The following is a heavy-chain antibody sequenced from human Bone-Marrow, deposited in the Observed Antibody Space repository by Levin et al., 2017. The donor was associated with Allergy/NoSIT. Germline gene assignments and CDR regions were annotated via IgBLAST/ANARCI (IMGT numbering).Heavy chain of an antibody. V-gene: IGHV4-34*01. Sequence: SETLSLTCAVYGGSFSGYYWSWIRQPPGKGLEWIGEINHSGSTNYNPSLKSRVTISVDTSKNQFSLKLSSVTAADTAVYYCARKSSYGSGSWWLAHAFDIWGQGTMVTVSS. J-gene: IGHJ3*02. CDR2: INHSGST. CDR1: GGSFSGYY. CDR3: ARKSSYGSGSWWLAHAFDI. D-gene: IGHD3-10*01.